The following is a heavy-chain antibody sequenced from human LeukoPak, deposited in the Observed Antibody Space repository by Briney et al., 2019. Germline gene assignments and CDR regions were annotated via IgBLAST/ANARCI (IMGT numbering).Heavy chain of an antibody. Sequence: PGGSLRLTCAASGFTFSSYAMNWVRQAPGKGLEWLSSISESGGTRDYADSVKGRFTISRDNSKNTLYLQMNSLRADDTAVYYCARQRLVNGWGQGTLVTVSS. CDR3: ARQRLVNG. CDR1: GFTFSSYA. J-gene: IGHJ4*02. D-gene: IGHD6-13*01. CDR2: ISESGGTR. V-gene: IGHV3-23*01.